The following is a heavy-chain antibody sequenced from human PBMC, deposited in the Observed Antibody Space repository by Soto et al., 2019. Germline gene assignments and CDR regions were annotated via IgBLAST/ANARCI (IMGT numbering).Heavy chain of an antibody. Sequence: QVQLVQSGAEVKKPGSSVKVSCKASGGTFSSYTISWVRQAPGQGLEWMGRIIPILGIANYAQKFQGRVTITADKSTSTAYMELSSLRSEDTAVYYCAGRYYGDYEVVGYWGQGTLVTVSS. CDR3: AGRYYGDYEVVGY. CDR2: IIPILGIA. V-gene: IGHV1-69*02. D-gene: IGHD4-17*01. CDR1: GGTFSSYT. J-gene: IGHJ4*02.